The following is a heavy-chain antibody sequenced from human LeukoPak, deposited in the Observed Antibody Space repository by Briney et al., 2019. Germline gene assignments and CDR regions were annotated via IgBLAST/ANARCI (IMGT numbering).Heavy chain of an antibody. CDR2: IYYSGST. J-gene: IGHJ6*02. V-gene: IGHV4-59*08. Sequence: SETLSLTCTVSGGSINSYYWSWIRQPPGKGLEWIGYIYYSGSTNYNPSLKSRVTISVDMSKNQFSLKLSSVTAADTAVYYCARKPPSGPGYYYIYGMDVWGQGTTVTVSS. CDR1: GGSINSYY. CDR3: ARKPPSGPGYYYIYGMDV.